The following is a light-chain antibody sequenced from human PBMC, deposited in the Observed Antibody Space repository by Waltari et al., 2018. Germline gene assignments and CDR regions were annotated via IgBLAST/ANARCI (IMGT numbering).Light chain of an antibody. J-gene: IGLJ1*01. V-gene: IGLV2-11*01. CDR3: CSYAGSYTWV. CDR1: SSDVGGYDY. CDR2: DGN. Sequence: QSALTQPRSVSGSPGQSVTIPCTGTSSDVGGYDYVSWYQQNPGKAPKLMVFDGNRRPSGVPDRFSGSKSGNTASLTISGLQAEDEADYYCCSYAGSYTWVFGTGTKVTVL.